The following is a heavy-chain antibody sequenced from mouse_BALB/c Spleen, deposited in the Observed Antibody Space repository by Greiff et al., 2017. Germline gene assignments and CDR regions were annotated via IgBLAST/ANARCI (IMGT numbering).Heavy chain of an antibody. CDR3: TRRGLYAMDY. V-gene: IGHV1-77*01. J-gene: IGHJ4*01. Sequence: VQLVESGPELVKPGASVKMSCKASGYTFTDYVISWVKQRTGQGLEWIGEIYPGSGSTYYNEKFKGKATLTVDTSSSTAYMQLSSLTSEDSAVYYCTRRGLYAMDYWGQGTSVTVSS. CDR2: IYPGSGST. CDR1: GYTFTDYV.